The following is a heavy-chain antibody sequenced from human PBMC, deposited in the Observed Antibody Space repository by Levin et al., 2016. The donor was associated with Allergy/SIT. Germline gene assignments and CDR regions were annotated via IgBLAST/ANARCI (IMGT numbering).Heavy chain of an antibody. D-gene: IGHD2-15*01. Sequence: ESLKISCAASGFTFRSYAMSWVRQAPGKGLEWVSAISGSGGTTYYADSVKGRFTISRDSSKNTLYLQMNSLTAEDTAVYYCARGGQCSGGSCYSGFDYWGQGTLVTVSS. CDR2: ISGSGGTT. J-gene: IGHJ4*02. CDR1: GFTFRSYA. CDR3: ARGGQCSGGSCYSGFDY. V-gene: IGHV3-23*01.